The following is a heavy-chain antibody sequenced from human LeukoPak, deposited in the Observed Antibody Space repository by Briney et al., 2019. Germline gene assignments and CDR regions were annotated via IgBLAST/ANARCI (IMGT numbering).Heavy chain of an antibody. CDR3: ARDLRIAAAGAHDY. D-gene: IGHD6-13*01. CDR1: GFTFSSYS. Sequence: AXSGFTFSSYSXXWVRQAPGKGXEWXSSISSSSSYIYYADSVKGRFTISRDNAKNSLYLQMNSLRAEDTAVYYCARDLRIAAAGAHDYWGQGTLVTVSS. CDR2: ISSSSSYI. V-gene: IGHV3-21*01. J-gene: IGHJ4*02.